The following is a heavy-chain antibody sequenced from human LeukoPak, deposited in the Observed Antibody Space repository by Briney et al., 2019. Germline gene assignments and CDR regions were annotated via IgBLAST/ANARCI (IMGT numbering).Heavy chain of an antibody. V-gene: IGHV3-30-3*01. CDR2: ISYDGSNE. J-gene: IGHJ1*01. Sequence: GRSLRISCAASGFTFSSYAVHWVRQAPGKGLEWVALISYDGSNEYYADFVKGRFTISRDNSKNTLYLQMSSLGSEDTAVYYCAIRFPSGAYYPHWGQGTLVTVSS. D-gene: IGHD3-10*01. CDR3: AIRFPSGAYYPH. CDR1: GFTFSSYA.